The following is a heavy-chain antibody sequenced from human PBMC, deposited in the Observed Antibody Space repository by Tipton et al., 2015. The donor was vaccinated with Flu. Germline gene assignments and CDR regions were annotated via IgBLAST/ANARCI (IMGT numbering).Heavy chain of an antibody. Sequence: TLSLTCSVSGASMKRSNHYWGWIRQPPGKGLEWIGSSYFSGTPYYSPSRESRVTISEDTSKNQFSLTVIAVTAADTARYYCARGSRDTRDAFEIWGQGTMVTAFS. D-gene: IGHD2-15*01. CDR3: ARGSRDTRDAFEI. CDR1: GASMKRSNHY. V-gene: IGHV4-39*07. J-gene: IGHJ3*02. CDR2: SYFSGTP.